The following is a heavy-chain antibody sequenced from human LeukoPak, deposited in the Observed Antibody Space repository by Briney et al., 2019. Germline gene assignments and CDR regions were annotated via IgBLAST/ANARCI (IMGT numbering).Heavy chain of an antibody. V-gene: IGHV3-48*03. CDR2: ISSSDSTV. Sequence: GGSLRLSCAASGFTFSSYEMHWVRQPPGKGLEWVSYISSSDSTVYYADSVKGRFTISRDNAKNSLYLQMNSLRAEDTAVYYCARAGSGRSPDWFDPWGQGTLVTVSS. D-gene: IGHD1-26*01. CDR1: GFTFSSYE. CDR3: ARAGSGRSPDWFDP. J-gene: IGHJ5*02.